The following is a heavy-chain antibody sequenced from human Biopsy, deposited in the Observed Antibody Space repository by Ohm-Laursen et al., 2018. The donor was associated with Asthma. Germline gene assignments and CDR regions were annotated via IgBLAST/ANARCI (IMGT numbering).Heavy chain of an antibody. CDR1: GFTLSDYY. Sequence: GSLRLSCSASGFTLSDYYISWIRQAPGKGLEWVSYISSSGNTSTIYYADSVKGRFTISRDNAKNSVYLQMNSLRAEDTAVYYCARGVDRVTGLLDHFDSWGQGTLVTVSS. J-gene: IGHJ4*02. CDR2: ISSSGNTSTI. D-gene: IGHD2-21*02. V-gene: IGHV3-11*01. CDR3: ARGVDRVTGLLDHFDS.